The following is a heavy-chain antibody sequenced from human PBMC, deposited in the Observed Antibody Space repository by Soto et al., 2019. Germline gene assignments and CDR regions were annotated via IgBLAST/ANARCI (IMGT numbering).Heavy chain of an antibody. CDR1: GFTFSSYS. J-gene: IGHJ5*02. CDR2: ISSSSSYI. Sequence: PGGSLRLSCAASGFTFSSYSMNWVRQAPGKGLEWVSSISSSSSYIYYADSVTGRFTISRDNAKNSLYLQMNSLRAEDTAVYYCARGPYTVTIPVGGFEPWGQGTRVNVSS. D-gene: IGHD4-4*01. V-gene: IGHV3-21*01. CDR3: ARGPYTVTIPVGGFEP.